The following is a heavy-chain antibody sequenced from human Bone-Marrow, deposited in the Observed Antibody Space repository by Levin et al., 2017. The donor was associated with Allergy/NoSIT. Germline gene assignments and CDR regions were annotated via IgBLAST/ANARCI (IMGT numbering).Heavy chain of an antibody. CDR3: ARGRRVVVPMLGDY. CDR1: GFTFSSYA. J-gene: IGHJ4*02. V-gene: IGHV3-30*04. D-gene: IGHD2-2*01. CDR2: ISYDGSNK. Sequence: SCAASGFTFSSYAMHWVRQAPGKGLEWVAVISYDGSNKYYADSVKGRFTISRDNSKNTLYLQMNSLRAEDTAVYYCARGRRVVVPMLGDYWGQGTLVTVSS.